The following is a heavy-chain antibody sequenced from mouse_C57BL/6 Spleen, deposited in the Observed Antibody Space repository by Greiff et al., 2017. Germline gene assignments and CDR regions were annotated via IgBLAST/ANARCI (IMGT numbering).Heavy chain of an antibody. CDR1: GFTFSSYA. J-gene: IGHJ2*01. CDR2: ISDGGSYT. Sequence: EVQVVESGGGLVKPGGSLKLSCAASGFTFSSYAMSWVRQTPEKRPEWVATISDGGSYTYYPDNVKGRFTISRDNAKNNLYLQMSHLKSEDTAMYYCARDNSKTFFDYWGQGTTLTVSS. V-gene: IGHV5-4*01. CDR3: ARDNSKTFFDY.